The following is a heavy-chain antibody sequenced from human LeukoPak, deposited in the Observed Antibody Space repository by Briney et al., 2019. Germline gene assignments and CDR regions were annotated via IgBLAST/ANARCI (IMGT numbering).Heavy chain of an antibody. V-gene: IGHV3-48*01. J-gene: IGHJ4*02. Sequence: GGSLRLSCAASGFTFSSYSMNWVRQAPGKGLEWVSYISSTATIYYADFLKGRFTISRDNSKNTLYLQMNSLRAEDTAVYYCAKIQSPIVVVPAALEDWGQGTLVTVSS. D-gene: IGHD2-2*01. CDR2: ISSTATI. CDR3: AKIQSPIVVVPAALED. CDR1: GFTFSSYS.